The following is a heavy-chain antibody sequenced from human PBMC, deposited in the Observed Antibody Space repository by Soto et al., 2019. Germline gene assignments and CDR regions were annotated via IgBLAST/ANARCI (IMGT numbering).Heavy chain of an antibody. CDR1: GFTFSSYG. CDR3: SKSLRGANSRLGGYYCGMDF. D-gene: IGHD7-27*01. CDR2: ISYDGSNK. J-gene: IGHJ6*02. Sequence: GGSLRLSCAASGFTFSSYGMHWVRQAPGKGLEWVAVISYDGSNKYYADSVKGRFTISRDNSKNTLYLQMNSLRAEDTAVYYGSKSLRGANSRLGGYYCGMDFWGQGTTVTVSS. V-gene: IGHV3-30*18.